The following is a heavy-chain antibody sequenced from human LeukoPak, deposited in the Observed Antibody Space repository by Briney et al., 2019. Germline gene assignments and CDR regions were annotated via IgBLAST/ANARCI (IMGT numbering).Heavy chain of an antibody. CDR1: GGSISSYY. D-gene: IGHD6-6*01. J-gene: IGHJ6*02. CDR2: IYYSGST. CDR3: ARVAARPYYYYGMDV. Sequence: SETLSLTCTVSGGSISSYYWSWIRQPPGKGLEWIGYIYYSGSTNYNPSLKSRVTISVDTSKNQFSLKLSSVTAADTAVYYCARVAARPYYYYGMDVWGQGTTVTVSS. V-gene: IGHV4-59*12.